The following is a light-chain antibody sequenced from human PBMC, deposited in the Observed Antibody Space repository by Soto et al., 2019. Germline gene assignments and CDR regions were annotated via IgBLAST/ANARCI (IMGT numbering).Light chain of an antibody. CDR2: EGS. V-gene: IGLV2-23*01. Sequence: QSALTQPASVSGSPGQSITISGTGTSSDVGSYKFVSWYQQHPGKAPKLMIYEGSKRPSGVSNRFSGSKSGNTASLTISGLQAEDEADYYCCSYAGSSTLVFGGGTKLTV. CDR3: CSYAGSSTLV. CDR1: SSDVGSYKF. J-gene: IGLJ2*01.